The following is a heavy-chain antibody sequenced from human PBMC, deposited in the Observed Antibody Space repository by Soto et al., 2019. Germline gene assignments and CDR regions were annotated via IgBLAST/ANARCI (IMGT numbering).Heavy chain of an antibody. CDR1: GGSISSHY. J-gene: IGHJ3*02. Sequence: PSETLSLTCTVSGGSISSHYWNWVRQPPGKGLEWIAYIHYSGSTNYNPSLKSRITFSLDTSRNQFSLRLSSVTAADTAVYYCAGQGDIASAFDIWGQGTMVTVSS. V-gene: IGHV4-59*08. CDR3: AGQGDIASAFDI. CDR2: IHYSGST. D-gene: IGHD5-12*01.